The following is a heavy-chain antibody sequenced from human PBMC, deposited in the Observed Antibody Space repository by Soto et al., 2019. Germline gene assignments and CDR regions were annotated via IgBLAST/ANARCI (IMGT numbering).Heavy chain of an antibody. CDR1: GFTFSSNG. V-gene: IGHV3-30*18. J-gene: IGHJ5*02. CDR2: ISYDGSNK. D-gene: IGHD3-3*02. CDR3: AKEVVLAVFWFVP. Sequence: GGSLRLSCAASGFTFSSNGMHWVRQAPGKGLEWVAVISYDGSNKYYADSVKGRFTISRDNSKNTLYLQMNSLRPEDTAVYYCAKEVVLAVFWFVPWRQGPLVSLSS.